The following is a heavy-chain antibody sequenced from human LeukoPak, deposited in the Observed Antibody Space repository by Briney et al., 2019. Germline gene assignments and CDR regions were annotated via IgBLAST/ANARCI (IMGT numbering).Heavy chain of an antibody. Sequence: PGGSLRLSCAASGFTFSSYAMSWVRQAPGKGLEWVSAISGSGGSTYYADSVKGRFTISRDNSKNTLYLQMNSLRAEDTAVYYCAKDRRGYSYGSATSNDYWGQGTLVTVSP. D-gene: IGHD5-18*01. CDR2: ISGSGGST. CDR1: GFTFSSYA. V-gene: IGHV3-23*01. CDR3: AKDRRGYSYGSATSNDY. J-gene: IGHJ4*02.